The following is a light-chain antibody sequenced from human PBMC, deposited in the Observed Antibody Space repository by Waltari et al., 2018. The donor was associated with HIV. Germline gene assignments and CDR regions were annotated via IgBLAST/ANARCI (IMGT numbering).Light chain of an antibody. J-gene: IGKJ4*01. CDR1: QSVSSY. Sequence: SPATLSLSPGERATLSCRASQSVSSYLAWYQQKPGQAPRLLIYDASNRATGIPARFSGSGSGTDFTLTISSLEPDDFAVYYCQQRSNWPLTFGGGTKVEIK. V-gene: IGKV3-11*01. CDR3: QQRSNWPLT. CDR2: DAS.